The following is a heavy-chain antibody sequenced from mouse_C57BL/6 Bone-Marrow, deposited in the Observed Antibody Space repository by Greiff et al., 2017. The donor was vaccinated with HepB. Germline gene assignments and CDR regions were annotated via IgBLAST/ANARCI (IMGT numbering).Heavy chain of an antibody. D-gene: IGHD1-1*01. Sequence: QVQLQQPGAELVKPGASVKVSCKASGYTFTSYWMHWVKQRPGQGLEWIGRIHPSDSDTNYNQEFKGKATLTVDKSSSTAYMQLSSLTSEDSAVDYCGIRTYYYGMNAMDYWGQGTSVTVSS. J-gene: IGHJ4*01. CDR3: GIRTYYYGMNAMDY. CDR2: IHPSDSDT. V-gene: IGHV1-74*01. CDR1: GYTFTSYW.